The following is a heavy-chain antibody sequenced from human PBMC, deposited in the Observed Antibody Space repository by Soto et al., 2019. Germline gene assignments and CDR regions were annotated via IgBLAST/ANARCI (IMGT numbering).Heavy chain of an antibody. CDR1: GGTFSSYS. CDR3: ARDHSTSSYSWFDP. J-gene: IGHJ5*02. Sequence: SVKVSCKASGGTFSSYSITWVRQAPGQGLEWMGGIIPIFGTANYAQKFQGRVTITADESTSTAYMELSSLRSEDTALYCCARDHSTSSYSWFDPWGQGTLVTVSS. CDR2: IIPIFGTA. V-gene: IGHV1-69*13. D-gene: IGHD6-6*01.